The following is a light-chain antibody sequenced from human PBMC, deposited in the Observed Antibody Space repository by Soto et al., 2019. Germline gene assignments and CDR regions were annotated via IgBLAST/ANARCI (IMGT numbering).Light chain of an antibody. CDR2: AAS. Sequence: DIQMTQSPSSLSASVGDRVSITCRASQTIGNYLIWYQHRPGKAPKVLIYAASNLKIGVPSRFSGSGSGTDFTLTICNLQPEDFATYYCQQSYAAPLTFGIGTKVEIK. CDR1: QTIGNY. V-gene: IGKV1-39*01. J-gene: IGKJ2*01. CDR3: QQSYAAPLT.